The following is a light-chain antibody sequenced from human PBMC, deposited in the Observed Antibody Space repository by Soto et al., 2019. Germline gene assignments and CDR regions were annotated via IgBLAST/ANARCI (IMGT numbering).Light chain of an antibody. CDR1: SDDVGAFNH. CDR2: EVS. CDR3: TSYASSVNYV. V-gene: IGLV2-14*01. J-gene: IGLJ1*01. Sequence: QSVLTQPASVSGSPGQSITISCTGTSDDVGAFNHVSWYQQHPGKAPKLMIFEVSRRPSGVSNRFSGSKSGNTASLTISGLQAEDEADYYCTSYASSVNYVFGTGTKVTVL.